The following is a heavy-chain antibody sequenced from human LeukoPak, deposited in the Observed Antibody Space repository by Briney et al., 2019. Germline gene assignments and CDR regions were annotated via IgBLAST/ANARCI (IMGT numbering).Heavy chain of an antibody. CDR2: IYSVGTT. CDR3: ARGSAYSH. Sequence: GGSLRLSCEDSGFTVSSNYMSWVRQAPGKGLEWVSVIYSVGTTYYADSVKGRFTISRDNSKNMLYLQMSSLRPEDTAVYYCARGSAYSHWGQGTLVTVSS. CDR1: GFTVSSNY. D-gene: IGHD3-22*01. V-gene: IGHV3-66*02. J-gene: IGHJ4*02.